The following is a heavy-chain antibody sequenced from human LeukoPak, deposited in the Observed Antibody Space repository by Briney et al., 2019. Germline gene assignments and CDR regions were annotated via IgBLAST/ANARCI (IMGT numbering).Heavy chain of an antibody. CDR2: MSPDSGDT. V-gene: IGHV1-8*03. J-gene: IGHJ4*02. CDR3: AKDHESDGYPCLDH. Sequence: ASVNVSCKASGYTFTDYYINWVRQAPGQGLEWMGWMSPDSGDTGYAHKFQGRVTITRNTSITTAYMELRSLTFEDTAVYYCAKDHESDGYPCLDHWGQGALVVVSS. D-gene: IGHD3-22*01. CDR1: GYTFTDYY.